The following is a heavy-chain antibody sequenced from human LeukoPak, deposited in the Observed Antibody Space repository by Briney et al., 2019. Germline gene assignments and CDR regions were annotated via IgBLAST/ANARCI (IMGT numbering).Heavy chain of an antibody. J-gene: IGHJ4*02. CDR1: GGSISSYY. CDR2: IYTSGST. V-gene: IGHV4-4*07. D-gene: IGHD5-18*01. CDR3: ARDRWRGGYSREPIDC. Sequence: SETLSLTCTVSGGSISSYYWSWIRQPAGKELEWIGRIYTSGSTNYNPSLKSRVTISVDTSRNQFSLMLSSVTAADTAVYYCARDRWRGGYSREPIDCWGQGTLVTVSS.